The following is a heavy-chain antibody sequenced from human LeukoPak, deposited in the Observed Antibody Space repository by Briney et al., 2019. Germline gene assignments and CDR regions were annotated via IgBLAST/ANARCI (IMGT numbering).Heavy chain of an antibody. J-gene: IGHJ4*02. CDR2: IYSSGTP. D-gene: IGHD2-2*01. CDR3: TRDRPAAKGDY. Sequence: PGGSLRLSCVASGFSVSGNYMNWVRQAPGKGLEWVSTIYSSGTPYYADSVKGRFTISRDNAKNSLYLQMNSLRAEDTAVYYCTRDRPAAKGDYWGQGTLVTVSS. CDR1: GFSVSGNY. V-gene: IGHV3-69-1*01.